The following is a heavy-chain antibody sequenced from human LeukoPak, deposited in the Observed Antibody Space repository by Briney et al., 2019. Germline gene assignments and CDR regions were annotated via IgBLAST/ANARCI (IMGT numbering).Heavy chain of an antibody. CDR1: GFTFSSYG. CDR3: ARDLSGITGYTYGRGIDY. Sequence: GGSLRLSCAASGFTFSSYGMHWVRQAPGKGLEWVAFIRYDGSNKYYADSVKGRFTISRDNAKTSLYLQMNSLRAEDTAVYYCARDLSGITGYTYGRGIDYWGQGTLVTVSS. V-gene: IGHV3-30*02. D-gene: IGHD5-18*01. J-gene: IGHJ4*02. CDR2: IRYDGSNK.